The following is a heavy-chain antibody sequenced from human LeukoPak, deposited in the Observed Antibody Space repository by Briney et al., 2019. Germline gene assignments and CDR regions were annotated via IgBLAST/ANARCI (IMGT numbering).Heavy chain of an antibody. D-gene: IGHD5-24*01. CDR3: AKDGRWLQLKGEYYFDY. CDR1: GYTFTSYY. CDR2: INPSGGST. Sequence: ASVKVSCKASGYTFTSYYMHWVRQAPGQGLEWMGIINPSGGSTSYAQKFQGRVTMTRDTSTSTVYMELSSLRTEDTALYYCAKDGRWLQLKGEYYFDYWGQGTLVTVSS. V-gene: IGHV1-46*01. J-gene: IGHJ4*02.